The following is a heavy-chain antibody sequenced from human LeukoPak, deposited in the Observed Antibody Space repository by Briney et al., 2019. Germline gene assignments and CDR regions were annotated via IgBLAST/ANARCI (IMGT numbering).Heavy chain of an antibody. CDR3: ARDGATISLSDYYYYMDV. D-gene: IGHD1-26*01. V-gene: IGHV1-18*01. J-gene: IGHJ6*03. Sequence: ASVKVSCKASGYTFTSYGISWVRQAPGQGLEWMGWISAYNGNTNYAQKPQGRVTMTTDTSTSTAYMELRSLRSDDTAVYYCARDGATISLSDYYYYMDVWGKGTTVTVSS. CDR2: ISAYNGNT. CDR1: GYTFTSYG.